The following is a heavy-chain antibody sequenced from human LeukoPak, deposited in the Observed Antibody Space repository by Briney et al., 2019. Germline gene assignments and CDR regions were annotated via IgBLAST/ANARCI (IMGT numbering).Heavy chain of an antibody. D-gene: IGHD3-22*01. CDR3: AREGLGIYYYDSSGHRNLGY. V-gene: IGHV1-69*05. CDR1: GGTFSSYA. Sequence: GASVKVSCKASGGTFSSYAISWVRHAPGQGLEWMGRIIPIFGTANYAQKFQGRVTITTDESTSTAYMELSSLRSEDTAVYYCAREGLGIYYYDSSGHRNLGYWGQGTLVTVSS. CDR2: IIPIFGTA. J-gene: IGHJ4*02.